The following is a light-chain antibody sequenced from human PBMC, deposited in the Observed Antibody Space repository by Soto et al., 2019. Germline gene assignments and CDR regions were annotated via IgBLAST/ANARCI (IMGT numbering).Light chain of an antibody. CDR1: QGIDSS. CDR3: QQLHDYPFT. V-gene: IGKV1-9*01. CDR2: AAS. J-gene: IGKJ5*01. Sequence: TQSPSSLSASVGDRVTITCRASQGIDSSFAWYQEKPGKAPKLLIYAASSLQSGVPSRFSGSGSGTDFTLTISSLQSEDFAAYYCQQLHDYPFTFGQGTRVEIK.